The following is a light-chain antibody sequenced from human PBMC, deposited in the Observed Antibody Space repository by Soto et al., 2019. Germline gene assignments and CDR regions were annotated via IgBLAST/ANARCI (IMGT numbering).Light chain of an antibody. V-gene: IGKV3-11*01. J-gene: IGKJ4*01. CDR1: QSVSSY. CDR2: DAS. CDR3: QQRRNWVT. Sequence: EIVLTQSPATLSLSPGERATLSCRASQSVSSYLAWYQQKPGQAPRLLIYDASNRATGIPARFSGSGSETDFTLTISSLEPEDFAVYYCQQRRNWVTFGGGTKVDIK.